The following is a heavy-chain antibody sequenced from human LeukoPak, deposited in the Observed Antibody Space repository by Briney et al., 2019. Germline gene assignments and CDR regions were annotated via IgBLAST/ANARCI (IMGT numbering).Heavy chain of an antibody. CDR3: ARDRGGDSSSWGNFDY. Sequence: SETLSLTCTVSGGSISSGDYYWSWIRQPPGKGLEWIGYIYYSGSTYCNPSLKSRVTISVDTSKNQFSLKLSSVTAADTAVYYCARDRGGDSSSWGNFDYWGQGTLVTVSS. CDR1: GGSISSGDYY. V-gene: IGHV4-30-4*01. CDR2: IYYSGST. J-gene: IGHJ4*02. D-gene: IGHD6-6*01.